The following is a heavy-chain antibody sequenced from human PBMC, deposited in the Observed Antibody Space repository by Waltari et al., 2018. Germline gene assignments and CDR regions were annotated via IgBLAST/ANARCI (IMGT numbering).Heavy chain of an antibody. D-gene: IGHD2-2*01. V-gene: IGHV3-21*01. J-gene: IGHJ6*03. CDR1: GFTFSSYS. CDR2: ISSSSSYI. Sequence: EVQLVESGGGLVKPGGSLRLSCAASGFTFSSYSMNWVRQAPGKGREWVSSISSSSSYIYYADAVKGRFTISRENAKNSLYLQMNSLRAEDTAVYYCARAPSYCSSTSCYEGDYYYYYMDVWGKGTTVTVSS. CDR3: ARAPSYCSSTSCYEGDYYYYYMDV.